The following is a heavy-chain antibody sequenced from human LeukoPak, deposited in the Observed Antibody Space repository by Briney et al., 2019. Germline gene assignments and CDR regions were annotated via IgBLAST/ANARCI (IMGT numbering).Heavy chain of an antibody. CDR1: GFTFSSYS. CDR2: ISSSSSYI. Sequence: PGGSLRLSCAASGFTFSSYSMNWVRQAPGKGLEWVSSISSSSSYIHSADSVRGRFTISRDNAKNTLYLQMNSLRAEDTAVYYCAKDRYDSSIVTTYDYWGQGTLVTVSS. CDR3: AKDRYDSSIVTTYDY. J-gene: IGHJ4*02. V-gene: IGHV3-21*04. D-gene: IGHD3-22*01.